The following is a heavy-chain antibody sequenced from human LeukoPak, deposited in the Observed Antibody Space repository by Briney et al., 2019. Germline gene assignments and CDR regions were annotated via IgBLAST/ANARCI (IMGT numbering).Heavy chain of an antibody. J-gene: IGHJ5*02. CDR3: ARERESGSSWFDP. CDR1: GYSFTKYW. V-gene: IGHV5-51*01. Sequence: GESLKISCKASGYSFTKYWIGWVRQMPGKGLEWVAIIYPANSDTRYSASFQGQVTISADNSITTAYLQWSSLTASDTAMHYCARERESGSSWFDPWGQGTLVTVSS. D-gene: IGHD3-10*01. CDR2: IYPANSDT.